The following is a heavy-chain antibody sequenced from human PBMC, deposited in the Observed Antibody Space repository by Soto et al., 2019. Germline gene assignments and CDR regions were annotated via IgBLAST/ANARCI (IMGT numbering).Heavy chain of an antibody. CDR3: GRLQNFINWCFDS. D-gene: IGHD3-16*01. J-gene: IGHJ4*02. Sequence: PSETLSLTCTVSGGSISSGGYYWSWIRQHPGKGLEWIGYTYHSGSTNYSPSLKSRVTMSVDPSKNQVSLKLTSVTAADTAVFFGGRLQNFINWCFDSWGQGVLVTVP. CDR1: GGSISSGGYY. V-gene: IGHV4-31*03. CDR2: TYHSGST.